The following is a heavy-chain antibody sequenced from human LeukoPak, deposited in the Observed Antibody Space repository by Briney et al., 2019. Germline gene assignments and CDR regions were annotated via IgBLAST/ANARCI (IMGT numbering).Heavy chain of an antibody. CDR3: ARGSERWLQSGNDY. J-gene: IGHJ4*02. CDR1: GGSISSYY. CDR2: IHYSGST. D-gene: IGHD5-24*01. Sequence: SETLSLTCTVSGGSISSYYWSWIRQPPGKGLEWIGYIHYSGSTNYNPSLKSRVTISVDTSKNQFSLKLSSVTAADTAVYYCARGSERWLQSGNDYWGQGTLVTVSS. V-gene: IGHV4-59*01.